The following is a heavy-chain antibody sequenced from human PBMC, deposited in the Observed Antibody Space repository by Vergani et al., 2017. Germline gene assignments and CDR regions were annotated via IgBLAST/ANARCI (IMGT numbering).Heavy chain of an antibody. J-gene: IGHJ3*02. V-gene: IGHV3-9*01. Sequence: EVQLVESGGGLVQPGRSLRLSCAASGFTFDDYAMHWVRQAPGKGLEWVSGISWNSGSIGYADSVKGRFTISRDNAKNSLYLQMNSLRAEDTALYYCAKDKRLGIAAVLDIWGQGTMVTVSS. CDR3: AKDKRLGIAAVLDI. CDR2: ISWNSGSI. CDR1: GFTFDDYA. D-gene: IGHD6-13*01.